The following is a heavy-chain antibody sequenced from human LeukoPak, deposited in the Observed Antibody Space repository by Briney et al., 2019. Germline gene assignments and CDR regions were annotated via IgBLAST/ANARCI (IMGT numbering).Heavy chain of an antibody. D-gene: IGHD3-22*01. CDR2: IIPILGIA. CDR1: GGTFSSYA. J-gene: IGHJ4*02. Sequence: SVKVSCKASGGTFSSYAISWVRQAPGQGLEWMGRIIPILGIANYAQKLQGRVTITADKSTSTAYMELSSLRSEDTAVYYCARYYYDSSGYLHFDYWGQGTLVTVSS. CDR3: ARYYYDSSGYLHFDY. V-gene: IGHV1-69*04.